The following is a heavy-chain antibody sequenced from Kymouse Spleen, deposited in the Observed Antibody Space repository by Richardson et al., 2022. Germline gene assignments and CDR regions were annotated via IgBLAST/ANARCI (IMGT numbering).Heavy chain of an antibody. CDR3: AKDIGTTGTTAFDY. CDR1: GFTFDDYA. Sequence: EVQLVESGGGLVQPGRSLRLSCAASGFTFDDYAMHWVRQAPGKGLEWVSGISWNSGSIGYADSVKGRFTISRDNAKNSLYLQMNSLRAEDTALYYCAKDIGTTGTTAFDYWGQGTLVTVSS. CDR2: ISWNSGSI. J-gene: IGHJ4*02. V-gene: IGHV3-9*01. D-gene: IGHD1-1*01.